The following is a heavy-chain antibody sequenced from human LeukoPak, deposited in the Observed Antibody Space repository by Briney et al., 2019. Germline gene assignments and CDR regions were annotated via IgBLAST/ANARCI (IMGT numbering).Heavy chain of an antibody. CDR2: IRYDGSNK. V-gene: IGHV3-30*02. Sequence: GGSLRLSCAASGFTFSSYGMHWVRQAPGKGLEWVAFIRYDGSNKYYADSVKGRFTISRDNSKNTLYLQMNSLRAEDTAVYYCAKDRAHIEMAGSFDYWGQGTPVTVSS. CDR3: AKDRAHIEMAGSFDY. D-gene: IGHD6-19*01. CDR1: GFTFSSYG. J-gene: IGHJ4*02.